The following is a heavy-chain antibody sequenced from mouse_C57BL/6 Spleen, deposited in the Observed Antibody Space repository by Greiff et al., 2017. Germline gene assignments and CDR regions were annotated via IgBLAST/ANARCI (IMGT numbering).Heavy chain of an antibody. CDR2: IYPSDSYT. Sequence: VQLQQSGAELVKPGASVKLSCKASGYTFTSYWMQWVKQRPGQGLEWIGEIYPSDSYTNYNQKFKGKATLTVATSSSTAYMQLSSLTSEDSAVYYCAMGYADYWGQGTTLTVSS. CDR1: GYTFTSYW. V-gene: IGHV1-50*01. CDR3: AMGYADY. D-gene: IGHD2-10*02. J-gene: IGHJ2*01.